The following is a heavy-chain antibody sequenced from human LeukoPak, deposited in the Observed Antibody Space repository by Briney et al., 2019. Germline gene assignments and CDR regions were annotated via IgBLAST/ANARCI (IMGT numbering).Heavy chain of an antibody. J-gene: IGHJ6*02. D-gene: IGHD6-13*01. CDR3: ARVKIAAAGIQGGYYYYGMDV. CDR2: IIPILGIA. V-gene: IGHV1-69*04. Sequence: SVKVSCKASGGTFSSYAISWVRQAPGQGLEWMGRIIPILGIANYAQKFQGRVTITADKSTSTAYMELSSLRSEDTAVYYCARVKIAAAGIQGGYYYYGMDVWGQGTTVTVSS. CDR1: GGTFSSYA.